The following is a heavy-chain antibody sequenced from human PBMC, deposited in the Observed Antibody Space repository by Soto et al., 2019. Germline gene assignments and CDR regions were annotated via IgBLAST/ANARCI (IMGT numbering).Heavy chain of an antibody. J-gene: IGHJ4*02. CDR1: GFTFTEYD. Sequence: PGGSLRLSCAGSGFTFTEYDIHWVRQATGGGLEWVSAISIAGDTYYLDAVKGRFTISRENAKNSSYLQMNNLRAGDTAVYYCARVLWRAAGSGPRPHLYYIDYWGLGTLVTVSS. CDR2: ISIAGDT. CDR3: ARVLWRAAGSGPRPHLYYIDY. V-gene: IGHV3-13*01. D-gene: IGHD3-10*01.